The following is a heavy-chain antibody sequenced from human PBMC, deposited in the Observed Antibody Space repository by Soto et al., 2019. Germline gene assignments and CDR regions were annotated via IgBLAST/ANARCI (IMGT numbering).Heavy chain of an antibody. Sequence: QVQLVQSGAEVKKPGSSVKVSCKASGGTLSSDSFSWVRQAPGQGLEWMGGIIPMFDTPIYAQKFQDRVTITADESTSTAYMQLRSLRSGGTAVYYCARSGGLDRDFNYWGQGSLVTVSS. J-gene: IGHJ4*02. CDR1: GGTLSSDS. D-gene: IGHD2-15*01. V-gene: IGHV1-69*12. CDR2: IIPMFDTP. CDR3: ARSGGLDRDFNY.